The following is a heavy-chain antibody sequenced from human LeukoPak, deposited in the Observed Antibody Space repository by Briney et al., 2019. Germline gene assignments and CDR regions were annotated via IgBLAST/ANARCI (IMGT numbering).Heavy chain of an antibody. CDR2: ISGSGGST. CDR1: GFTVSSNY. Sequence: GGSLRLSCAASGFTVSSNYMSWVRQAPGKGLEWVSAISGSGGSTYYADSVKGRFTISRDNSKNTLYLQMNSLRAEDTAVYYCAKDSEDIVATPSNYWGQGTLVTVSS. V-gene: IGHV3-23*01. D-gene: IGHD5-12*01. CDR3: AKDSEDIVATPSNY. J-gene: IGHJ4*02.